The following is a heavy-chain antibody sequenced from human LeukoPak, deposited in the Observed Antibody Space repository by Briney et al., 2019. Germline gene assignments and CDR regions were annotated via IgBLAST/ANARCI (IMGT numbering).Heavy chain of an antibody. D-gene: IGHD3-22*01. CDR3: ARYYDSSGAPSEGYYGMDV. Sequence: ASVKVSCKASGYTFTSYDINWVRQATGQGLEWMGWMNPNSGNTGYAQKFQGRVTMTRNTSISTAYMELSSLRSEDTAVYYCARYYDSSGAPSEGYYGMDVWGQGTTVTVSS. J-gene: IGHJ6*02. CDR1: GYTFTSYD. V-gene: IGHV1-8*01. CDR2: MNPNSGNT.